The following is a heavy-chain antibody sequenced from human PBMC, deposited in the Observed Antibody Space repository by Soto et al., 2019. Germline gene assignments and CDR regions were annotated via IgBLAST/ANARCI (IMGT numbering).Heavy chain of an antibody. CDR3: ARDIGDYDSSGYYAY. V-gene: IGHV1-69*13. CDR1: GGTFSSYS. J-gene: IGHJ4*02. CDR2: IIPIFGTA. Sequence: SVKVSCKASGGTFSSYSISWVRQAPGQGLEWMGGIIPIFGTANYAQKFQGRVTITADESTSTAYMELSSLRSEDTAVYYCARDIGDYDSSGYYAYWGQGTLVTVSS. D-gene: IGHD3-22*01.